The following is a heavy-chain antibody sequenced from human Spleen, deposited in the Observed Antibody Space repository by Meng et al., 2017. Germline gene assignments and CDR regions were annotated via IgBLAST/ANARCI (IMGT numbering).Heavy chain of an antibody. Sequence: VPLVPSGAEVKKPGASVKVLCKPSGYNFPDYWLHWVRRAPGQGLEWMGRINPKSGVTNYAQKFQGRVTVTRDTSISTAYMELSSLRSDDTAIYYCARLDIVPTGRDYWGQGTLVTVSS. V-gene: IGHV1-2*06. J-gene: IGHJ4*02. CDR3: ARLDIVPTGRDY. CDR2: INPKSGVT. CDR1: GYNFPDYW. D-gene: IGHD5-12*01.